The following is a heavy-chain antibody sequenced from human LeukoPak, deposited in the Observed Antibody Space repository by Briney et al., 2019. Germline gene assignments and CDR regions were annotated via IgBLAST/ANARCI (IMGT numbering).Heavy chain of an antibody. CDR3: ARVDPTYYYYYMDV. CDR2: ISSGSSTI. Sequence: GGSLRLSCAASGFTFSDYYMSWIRQAPGKGLEWVSYISSGSSTIYYADSVKGRFTVSRDNGKKSLYLHMNSLRAEDTAMYYCARVDPTYYYYYMDVWGKGTTVTVSS. J-gene: IGHJ6*03. V-gene: IGHV3-11*04. CDR1: GFTFSDYY.